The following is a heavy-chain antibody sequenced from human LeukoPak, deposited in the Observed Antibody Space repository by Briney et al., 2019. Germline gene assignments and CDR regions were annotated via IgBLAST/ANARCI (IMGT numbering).Heavy chain of an antibody. CDR2: ISYDGSNK. D-gene: IGHD5-24*01. Sequence: GRSLRLSCAASGFTFSSYAMHWVRQAPGKGLEWVAVISYDGSNKYYADSVKGRFTISRDNSKNTLYLQMNSLRAEDTAVYYCAGNRWLQRYCFDYWGQGTLVTVSS. CDR1: GFTFSSYA. CDR3: AGNRWLQRYCFDY. J-gene: IGHJ4*02. V-gene: IGHV3-30-3*01.